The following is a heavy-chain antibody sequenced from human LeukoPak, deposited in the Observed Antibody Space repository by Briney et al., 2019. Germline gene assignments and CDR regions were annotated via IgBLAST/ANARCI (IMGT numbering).Heavy chain of an antibody. CDR2: VSGSGGTI. J-gene: IGHJ4*02. V-gene: IGHV3-23*01. CDR1: GFTFSSRA. D-gene: IGHD6-19*01. CDR3: AKGMYSSDWYLFDC. Sequence: GGSLRLSCVASGFTFSSRAMSWVRQAPGKGLEWVSVVSGSGGTIYYADSVKGRFTISRDNSKNTLYLQMNSLRAEDTAVYYCAKGMYSSDWYLFDCWGQGTLITVSS.